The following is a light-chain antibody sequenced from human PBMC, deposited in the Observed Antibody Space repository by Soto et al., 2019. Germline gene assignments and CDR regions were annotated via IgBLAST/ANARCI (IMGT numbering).Light chain of an antibody. CDR1: SSDVGGYNY. CDR3: SSYTSSSTLVV. J-gene: IGLJ2*01. V-gene: IGLV2-14*01. Sequence: QSALTQPASVSGSPGQSITISCTGTSSDVGGYNYVSWYQQHPGKAPKLMIYDVSNRPSGVSNRFSGSKSGNTASLTISGLXXEXXXXYYCSSYTSSSTLVVFGGGTKLTVL. CDR2: DVS.